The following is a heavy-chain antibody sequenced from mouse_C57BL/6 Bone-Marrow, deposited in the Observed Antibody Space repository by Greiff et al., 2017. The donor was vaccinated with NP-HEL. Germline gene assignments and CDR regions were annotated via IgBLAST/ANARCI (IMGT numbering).Heavy chain of an antibody. D-gene: IGHD1-1*01. J-gene: IGHJ1*03. V-gene: IGHV5-16*01. CDR2: INYDGSST. Sequence: EVQLVESEGGLVQPGSSMKLSCTASGFTFSDYYMAWVRQVPEKGLEWVANINYDGSSTYYLDSLKSRFIISRDNAKNILYLQMSSLKSEDTATYYCARDGNYGSSYWYFDVWGTGTTVTVSS. CDR1: GFTFSDYY. CDR3: ARDGNYGSSYWYFDV.